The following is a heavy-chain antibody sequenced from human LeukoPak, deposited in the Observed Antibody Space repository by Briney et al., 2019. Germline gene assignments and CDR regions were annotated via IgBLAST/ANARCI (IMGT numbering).Heavy chain of an antibody. Sequence: GASVKVSCKASGYTFTSYYMHWVRQAPGQGLEWMGIINPSGGSTSYAQKFQGRVTMTRDMSTSTVYMELSSLRSEDTAVYYCARDALSSGGSCCSCTGWFDPWGQGTLVTVSS. D-gene: IGHD2-15*01. CDR3: ARDALSSGGSCCSCTGWFDP. CDR1: GYTFTSYY. CDR2: INPSGGST. V-gene: IGHV1-46*01. J-gene: IGHJ5*02.